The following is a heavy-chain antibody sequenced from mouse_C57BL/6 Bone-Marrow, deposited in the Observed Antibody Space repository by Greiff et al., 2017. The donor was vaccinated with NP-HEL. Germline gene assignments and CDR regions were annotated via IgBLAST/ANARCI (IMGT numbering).Heavy chain of an antibody. D-gene: IGHD2-2*01. Sequence: EVKVVESGPELVKPGASVKISCKASGYSFTGYYMHWVKQSHGNILDWIGYIYPYNGVSSYNQKFKGKATLTVDKSSSTAYMELRSLTSEDSAVYYCARGGVTTRAWFAYWGQGTLVTVSA. V-gene: IGHV1-31*01. CDR3: ARGGVTTRAWFAY. J-gene: IGHJ3*01. CDR2: IYPYNGVS. CDR1: GYSFTGYY.